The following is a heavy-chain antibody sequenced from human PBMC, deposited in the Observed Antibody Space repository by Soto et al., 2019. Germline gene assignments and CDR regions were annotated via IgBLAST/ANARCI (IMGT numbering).Heavy chain of an antibody. CDR3: TTNSYDY. CDR2: IRSKTYGGTT. Sequence: GGSLRLSCTSSGFTFGDYAMSWVRQAPGKGLEWVGFIRSKTYGGTTEYAASVKGRFTISRDDSKSIAYLQMNSLKTEDTAVYYCTTNSYDYWGQGTLVTVSS. J-gene: IGHJ4*02. V-gene: IGHV3-49*04. D-gene: IGHD3-10*01. CDR1: GFTFGDYA.